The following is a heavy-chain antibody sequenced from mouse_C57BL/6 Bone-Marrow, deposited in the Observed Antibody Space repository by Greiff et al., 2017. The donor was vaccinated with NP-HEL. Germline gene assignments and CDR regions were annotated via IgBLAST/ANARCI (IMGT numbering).Heavy chain of an antibody. V-gene: IGHV1-64*01. J-gene: IGHJ4*01. CDR2: IHPNSGST. Sequence: VQLQQPGAELVKPGASVKLSCKASGYTFTSYWMHWVKQRPGQGLEWIGMIHPNSGSTNYNEKFKSKATLTVDKSSSTAYMQLSSLTSEDSAVYYCAREGYYVDYYAMDYWGQGTSVTVSS. CDR1: GYTFTSYW. D-gene: IGHD2-3*01. CDR3: AREGYYVDYYAMDY.